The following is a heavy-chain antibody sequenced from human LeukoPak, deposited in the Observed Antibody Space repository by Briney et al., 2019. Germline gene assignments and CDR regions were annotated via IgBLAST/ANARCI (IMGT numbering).Heavy chain of an antibody. D-gene: IGHD3-10*01. CDR1: GGSISSSSYY. CDR3: VLWFGELLPH. J-gene: IGHJ4*02. V-gene: IGHV4-39*07. Sequence: PSETLSLTCTVSGGSISSSSYYWGWIRQPPGKGLEWIGSIYYSGSTYYNPSLKSRVTISVDTSKNQFSLKLSSVTAADTAVYYCVLWFGELLPHWGQGTLVTVSS. CDR2: IYYSGST.